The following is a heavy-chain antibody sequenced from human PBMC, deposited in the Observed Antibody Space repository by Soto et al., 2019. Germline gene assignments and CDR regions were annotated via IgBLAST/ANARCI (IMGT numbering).Heavy chain of an antibody. J-gene: IGHJ6*02. CDR1: GGSISTSDYS. D-gene: IGHD3-3*01. CDR2: FYQTGRT. Sequence: QLQLQESGSGLVQPSQTLSLTCTASGGSISTSDYSWTWIRQPPGGGLEWIGSFYQTGRTYVIPSLKSRVTMSLDKSKNQFPLNLTSGTAADTALYYCAREMTIFGVAPGGGVDVWGQGTTVTVSS. CDR3: AREMTIFGVAPGGGVDV. V-gene: IGHV4-30-2*01.